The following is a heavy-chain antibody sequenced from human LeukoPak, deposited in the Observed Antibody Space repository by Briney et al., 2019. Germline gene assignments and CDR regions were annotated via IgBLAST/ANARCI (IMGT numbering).Heavy chain of an antibody. V-gene: IGHV4-34*01. Sequence: SETLSLTCAAYGGSFSGYYWSWIRQPPGKGLEWIGEINHSGSTNYNPSLKSRVTISVDTSKDQFSLKLSSVTAADTAVYYCARAYSSSWYYYYGMDVRGQGTTVTVSS. J-gene: IGHJ6*02. CDR2: INHSGST. CDR1: GGSFSGYY. D-gene: IGHD6-13*01. CDR3: ARAYSSSWYYYYGMDV.